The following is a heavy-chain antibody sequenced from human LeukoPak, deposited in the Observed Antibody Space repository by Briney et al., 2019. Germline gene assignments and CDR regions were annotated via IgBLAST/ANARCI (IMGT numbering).Heavy chain of an antibody. CDR2: IRYDGGNQ. CDR1: GFTFSSYV. D-gene: IGHD3-22*01. V-gene: IGHV3-33*01. Sequence: GGSLRLSCAASGFTFSSYVMHWVRQAPGKRLEWVAVIRYDGGNQYYADSVKGRFTISRDNSKNMLYLQMNSLRAEDTAVYHCARVGYDSRGYPADYWGQGTLVTVSS. CDR3: ARVGYDSRGYPADY. J-gene: IGHJ4*02.